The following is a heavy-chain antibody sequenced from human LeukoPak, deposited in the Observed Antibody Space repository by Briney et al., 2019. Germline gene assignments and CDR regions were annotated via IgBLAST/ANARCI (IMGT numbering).Heavy chain of an antibody. Sequence: GASVKVSCKASGYTFTGYYMHWVRQAPGQGLEWMGWINPNSGGTNYAQKFQGRVTMTRDTSISTAYMELSRLRSDDTAVYYCARLYCGGDCYSYYYMDVWGKGTTVTVSS. CDR1: GYTFTGYY. V-gene: IGHV1-2*02. CDR3: ARLYCGGDCYSYYYMDV. CDR2: INPNSGGT. J-gene: IGHJ6*03. D-gene: IGHD2-21*02.